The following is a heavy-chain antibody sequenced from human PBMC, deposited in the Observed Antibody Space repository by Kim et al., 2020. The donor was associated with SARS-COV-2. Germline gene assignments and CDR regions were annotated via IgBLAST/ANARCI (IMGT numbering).Heavy chain of an antibody. J-gene: IGHJ4*02. CDR3: ARDYGSGNYLNFDY. V-gene: IGHV1-2*02. Sequence: AQKFQGRVTMTRDTPSSTAYMELSRLRSDDTAVYYCARDYGSGNYLNFDYWGQGTLVTVSS. D-gene: IGHD3-10*01.